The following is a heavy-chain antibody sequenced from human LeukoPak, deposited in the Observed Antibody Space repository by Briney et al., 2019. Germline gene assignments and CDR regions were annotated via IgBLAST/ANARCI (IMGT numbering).Heavy chain of an antibody. CDR3: ARDLYRIVVVPHYFDY. J-gene: IGHJ4*02. V-gene: IGHV3-30*03. CDR1: RFTFSTYG. CDR2: IAFDGQTT. D-gene: IGHD3-22*01. Sequence: GGSLRLSCAASRFTFSTYGTHWVRQVPGKGLEWVAVIAFDGQTTYYADSVKGRFTISRDNSKNSFYLQMNSLRAEDAAVYYCARDLYRIVVVPHYFDYWGQGTLVTVSS.